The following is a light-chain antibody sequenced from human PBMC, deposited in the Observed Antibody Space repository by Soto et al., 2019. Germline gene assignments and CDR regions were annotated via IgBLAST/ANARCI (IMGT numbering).Light chain of an antibody. CDR1: SSDVGGYNS. Sequence: QSVLTQPASVSGSPGQSITISCTGTSSDVGGYNSVSWYQQHPGKAPKLMIYNVSNRPSGVSNRFSGSKSGNTASLTISGLQAEDEADYYCSSYTSSSTLGYVFGTGTKVTVL. J-gene: IGLJ1*01. CDR3: SSYTSSSTLGYV. V-gene: IGLV2-14*01. CDR2: NVS.